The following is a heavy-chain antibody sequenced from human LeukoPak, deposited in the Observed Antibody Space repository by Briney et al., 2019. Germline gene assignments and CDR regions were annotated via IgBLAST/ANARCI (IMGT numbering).Heavy chain of an antibody. V-gene: IGHV3-11*04. J-gene: IGHJ5*02. CDR2: ISKSGDTM. CDR1: GITFSDYY. D-gene: IGHD1-14*01. Sequence: GGSLRLSCAASGITFSDYYMSWIRQAPGKGLEWLSYISKSGDTMYYADSVRGRFTISRDNARNSLYLQMSSLTVADTATYYCVITAGWTTATDHWGQGALVTVSS. CDR3: VITAGWTTATDH.